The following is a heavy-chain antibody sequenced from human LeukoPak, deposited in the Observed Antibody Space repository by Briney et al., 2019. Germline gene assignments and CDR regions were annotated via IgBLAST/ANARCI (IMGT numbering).Heavy chain of an antibody. CDR1: GYSFTSYW. J-gene: IGHJ5*02. CDR3: ARSYYYGSGSYYGTVYNWFDP. D-gene: IGHD3-10*01. Sequence: GESLQISCKGSGYSFTSYWIGWVRPMPGKGLEWMGIIYPGDSDTRYSPSFQGQVTISADKSISTAYLQWSSLKASDTAMYYCARSYYYGSGSYYGTVYNWFDPWGQGTLVTVSS. V-gene: IGHV5-51*01. CDR2: IYPGDSDT.